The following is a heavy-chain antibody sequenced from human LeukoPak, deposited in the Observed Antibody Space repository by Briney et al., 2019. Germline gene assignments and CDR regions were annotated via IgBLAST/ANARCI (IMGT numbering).Heavy chain of an antibody. V-gene: IGHV3-11*06. CDR1: GFTVSSNY. J-gene: IGHJ4*02. CDR3: AREVRGYSGYDLFDY. CDR2: ISSSSSYT. D-gene: IGHD5-12*01. Sequence: GGSLRLSCAASGFTVSSNYMSWIRQAPGKGLEWVSYISSSSSYTNYADSVKGRFTISRDNAKNSLYLQMNSLRAEDTAVYYCAREVRGYSGYDLFDYWGQGTLVTVSS.